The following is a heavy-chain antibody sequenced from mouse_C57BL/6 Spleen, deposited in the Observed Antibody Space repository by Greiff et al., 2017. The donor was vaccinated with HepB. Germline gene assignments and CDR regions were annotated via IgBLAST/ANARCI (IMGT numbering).Heavy chain of an antibody. D-gene: IGHD1-1*01. CDR3: ATYYYGSSDFDY. Sequence: QVQLKQPGAELVKPGASVKLSCKASGYTFTSYWMQWVKQRPGQGLEWIGEIDPSDSYTNYNQKFKGKATLTVDTSSSTAYMQLSSLTSEDSAVYYCATYYYGSSDFDYWGQGTTLTVSS. J-gene: IGHJ2*01. CDR1: GYTFTSYW. V-gene: IGHV1-50*01. CDR2: IDPSDSYT.